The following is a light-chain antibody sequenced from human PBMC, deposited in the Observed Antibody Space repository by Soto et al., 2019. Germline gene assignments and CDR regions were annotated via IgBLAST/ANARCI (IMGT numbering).Light chain of an antibody. Sequence: QSVLTQPPSASGTPGQRVTISCSGSSSNIGSNYVYWYQQLPGTAPKLMIYEVSNRPSGVSNRFSGSKSGNTASLTIPGLQTEDEADYYCSSYTSSRTLYVVVTVSMVTV. V-gene: IGLV2-14*01. CDR1: SSNIGSNY. CDR3: SSYTSSRTLYV. CDR2: EVS. J-gene: IGLJ1*01.